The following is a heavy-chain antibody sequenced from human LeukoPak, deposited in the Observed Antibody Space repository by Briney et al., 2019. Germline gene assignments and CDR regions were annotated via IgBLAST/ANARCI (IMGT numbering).Heavy chain of an antibody. Sequence: PGGSLRLSCAASGFTFRSYSMHWVRQAPGKGLEWVAVISYDGSKKFYAESVRGRFTIPRDNSNNTLYLQMNSLRRGDSAVYHCARSTVTTANLFDPWGQGTLVTVSS. CDR1: GFTFRSYS. J-gene: IGHJ5*02. D-gene: IGHD4-17*01. V-gene: IGHV3-30*04. CDR2: ISYDGSKK. CDR3: ARSTVTTANLFDP.